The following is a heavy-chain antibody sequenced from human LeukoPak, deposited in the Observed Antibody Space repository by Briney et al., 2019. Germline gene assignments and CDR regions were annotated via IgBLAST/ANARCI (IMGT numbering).Heavy chain of an antibody. V-gene: IGHV4-34*01. D-gene: IGHD2-15*01. CDR3: ARAHPVGLDY. CDR1: GGSFSGYY. CDR2: INHSVRI. J-gene: IGHJ4*02. Sequence: SETLSLTCAAYGGSFSGYYWTWIRQPPGKGLEWIGEINHSVRINCNPSLKSRVTISVDTSKNQFSLSLSSVTAADTAVYYCARAHPVGLDYWGQGILVTVSS.